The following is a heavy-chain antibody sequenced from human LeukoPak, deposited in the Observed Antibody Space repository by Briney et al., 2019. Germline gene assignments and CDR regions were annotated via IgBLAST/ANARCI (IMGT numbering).Heavy chain of an antibody. CDR3: ATVLLWFGESFSH. Sequence: ASVKVSCKVSGYTLTELSMHWVRQAPGKGLEWMGGFDPEDGETIYAQKFQGRVTMAEDTSTDTAYMELSSLRSEDTAVYYCATVLLWFGESFSHWGQGTLVTVSS. J-gene: IGHJ4*02. CDR2: FDPEDGET. V-gene: IGHV1-24*01. D-gene: IGHD3-10*01. CDR1: GYTLTELS.